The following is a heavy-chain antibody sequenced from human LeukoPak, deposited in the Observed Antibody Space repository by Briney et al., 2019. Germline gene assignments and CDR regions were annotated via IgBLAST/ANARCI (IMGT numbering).Heavy chain of an antibody. CDR3: ARFRPAAIGWLLGHDAFDI. CDR2: IYYSGST. Sequence: SETLSLTCTVSGGSISSYYWSWIRQPPGKGLEWIGYIYYSGSTNYNPSLKSRVTISVDTSKNQFSLKLSSVTAADTAVYYCARFRPAAIGWLLGHDAFDIWGQGTMVTVSS. V-gene: IGHV4-59*01. J-gene: IGHJ3*02. CDR1: GGSISSYY. D-gene: IGHD2-2*01.